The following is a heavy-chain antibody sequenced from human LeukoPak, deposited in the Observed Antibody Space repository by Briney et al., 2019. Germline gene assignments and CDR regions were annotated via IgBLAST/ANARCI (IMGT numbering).Heavy chain of an antibody. CDR2: IYSGGST. CDR3: ARVAPDYYDSSGYYPYYFDY. CDR1: GFTFSSYS. J-gene: IGHJ4*02. Sequence: GGSLRLSCAASGFTFSSYSMNWVRQAPGKGLEWVSVIYSGGSTYYADSVKGRFTISRDNSKNTLYLQMNSLRAEDTAVYYCARVAPDYYDSSGYYPYYFDYWGQGTLVTVSS. V-gene: IGHV3-53*01. D-gene: IGHD3-22*01.